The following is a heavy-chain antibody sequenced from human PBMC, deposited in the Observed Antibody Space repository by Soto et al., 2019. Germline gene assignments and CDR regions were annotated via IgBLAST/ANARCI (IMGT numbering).Heavy chain of an antibody. J-gene: IGHJ5*02. D-gene: IGHD3-22*01. CDR3: ARRLVDSRQLTMSADWFDP. CDR1: GYNFTNYW. V-gene: IGHV5-10-1*03. Sequence: EVLLVQSGAEVKKSGESLRISCKASGYNFTNYWINWVRQMPGKGLEWMGRIDPSDSYTNYSPSFQGHVTISIDKSVTTAYLQWSSLKASDTAMYFCARRLVDSRQLTMSADWFDPWGQGTPVTVSA. CDR2: IDPSDSYT.